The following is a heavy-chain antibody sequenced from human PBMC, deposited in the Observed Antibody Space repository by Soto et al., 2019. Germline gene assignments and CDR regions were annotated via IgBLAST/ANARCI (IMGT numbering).Heavy chain of an antibody. J-gene: IGHJ4*02. D-gene: IGHD3-22*01. CDR2: IYSGGST. CDR1: GFTVSSNY. Sequence: LRLSCAAYGFTVSSNYMSWFRQAPGKGLEWVSVIYSGGSTYYADSVKGRFTISRDNSKNTLYLQMNSLSAEDTAVYYCASSWYDSSGKXWGQGTLVTVSX. V-gene: IGHV3-53*01. CDR3: ASSWYDSSGKX.